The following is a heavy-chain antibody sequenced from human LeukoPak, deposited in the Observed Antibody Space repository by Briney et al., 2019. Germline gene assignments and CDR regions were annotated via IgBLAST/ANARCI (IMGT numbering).Heavy chain of an antibody. CDR3: AKRRVSAPSGEGLDY. V-gene: IGHV3-23*01. CDR1: GFTFSNYA. CDR2: ISSSGSST. J-gene: IGHJ4*02. Sequence: GGSLRLSCAASGFTFSNYAMSWVRQAPGKGLEWVSGISSSGSSTYYRDSVKGRFTISRDNSKNTLYLQMNSLRAEDTAVYYCAKRRVSAPSGEGLDYWGQGTLVTVSS. D-gene: IGHD3-10*01.